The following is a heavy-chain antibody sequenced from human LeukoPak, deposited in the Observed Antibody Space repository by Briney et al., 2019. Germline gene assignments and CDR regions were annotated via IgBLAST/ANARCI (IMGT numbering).Heavy chain of an antibody. Sequence: PGGSLRLSCAAAGFTFSNFAMHWVRQAPGKGLQWVAVISFDGSNKYYADSVEGRFSISRDNSKDTLHLQMSSLRDEDTAVYYCARDRDLSFDYWGQGTLVTVSS. D-gene: IGHD3-16*02. CDR2: ISFDGSNK. CDR3: ARDRDLSFDY. J-gene: IGHJ4*02. CDR1: GFTFSNFA. V-gene: IGHV3-30*03.